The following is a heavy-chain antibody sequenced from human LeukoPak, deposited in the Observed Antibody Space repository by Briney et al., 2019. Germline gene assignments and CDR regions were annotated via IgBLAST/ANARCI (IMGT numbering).Heavy chain of an antibody. CDR3: AKDLYYDYVWGSLADY. Sequence: GGSQRLSCAASGFTFSSYGMHWVRQAPGKGLEWVAVISYDGSNKYYADSVKGRFTISRDNSKNTLYLQMNSLRAEDTAVYYCAKDLYYDYVWGSLADYWGQGTLVTVSS. V-gene: IGHV3-30*18. J-gene: IGHJ4*02. CDR1: GFTFSSYG. CDR2: ISYDGSNK. D-gene: IGHD3-16*01.